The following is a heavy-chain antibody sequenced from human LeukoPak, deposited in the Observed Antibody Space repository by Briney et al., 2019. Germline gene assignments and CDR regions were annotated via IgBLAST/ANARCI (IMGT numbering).Heavy chain of an antibody. J-gene: IGHJ4*02. Sequence: GGSLRLSCAASGIPFSRSGMHWVRQAPGKGLEWVSAINGSGGSTYYADSVKGRFTISRDNSKNTLYLQMNSLRAEDTAVYYCAKARDYVWGSSDYWGQGTLVTVSS. CDR3: AKARDYVWGSSDY. CDR1: GIPFSRSG. V-gene: IGHV3-23*01. D-gene: IGHD3-16*01. CDR2: INGSGGST.